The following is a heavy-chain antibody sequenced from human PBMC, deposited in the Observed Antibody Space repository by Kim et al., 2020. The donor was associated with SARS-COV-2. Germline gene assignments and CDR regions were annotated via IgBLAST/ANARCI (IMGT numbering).Heavy chain of an antibody. CDR3: ARGARVPAAIPVFDC. Sequence: GGSLRLSCAASGFTFCSYEMNWVRQAPGKGLEWVSYISSGGETIFYTDSVKGRFTISRDNAKNSLYLQMNSLRAEDTAIYYCARGARVPAAIPVFDCWGQGALVTVSS. V-gene: IGHV3-48*03. CDR2: ISSGGETI. D-gene: IGHD2-2*01. J-gene: IGHJ4*02. CDR1: GFTFCSYE.